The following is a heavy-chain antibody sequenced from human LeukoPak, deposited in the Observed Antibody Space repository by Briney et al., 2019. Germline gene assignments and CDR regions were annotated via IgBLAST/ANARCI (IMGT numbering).Heavy chain of an antibody. CDR3: ARDGDAVSAAIAGAFDL. V-gene: IGHV4-61*09. D-gene: IGHD2-2*01. CDR2: VYSTENT. CDR1: AVSISSGNFY. Sequence: PSETLSLTCTVSAVSISSGNFYWSWIRQSAGKGLEWIGHVYSTENTKYNPSLKSRVTISADTSKNQISLRLRSVTAADTAMFYCARDGDAVSAAIAGAFDLWGRGAMVTVSS. J-gene: IGHJ3*01.